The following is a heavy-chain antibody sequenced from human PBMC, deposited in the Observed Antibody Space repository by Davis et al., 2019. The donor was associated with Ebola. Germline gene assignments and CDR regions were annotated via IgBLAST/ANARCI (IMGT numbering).Heavy chain of an antibody. CDR2: INPSGGST. D-gene: IGHD4-11*01. CDR1: GYTFTSYY. CDR3: ARDVADYRRAFDI. Sequence: ASVKVSCKASGYTFTSYYIHWVRQAPGQGLEWMGIINPSGGSTSYAQNFQGRVTMTGDTSTSTVYMELSSLRSDDTAVYYCARDVADYRRAFDIWGQGTMVTVSS. J-gene: IGHJ3*02. V-gene: IGHV1-46*01.